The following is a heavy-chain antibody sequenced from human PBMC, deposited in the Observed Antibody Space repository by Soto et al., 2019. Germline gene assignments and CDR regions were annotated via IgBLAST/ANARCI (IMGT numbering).Heavy chain of an antibody. D-gene: IGHD3-3*01. CDR1: GFTFSSHA. J-gene: IGHJ4*02. V-gene: IGHV3-23*01. Sequence: EVHLLESGGGLVQPGGSLRLSCAASGFTFSSHAMSWVRQAPGKGLQWISSISSSGISKYYADSVKGRFTISRDDSKNTLYLQMNSLRADDTAVYYCAKTGLEWEVDYWGQGTLVTVSS. CDR2: ISSSGISK. CDR3: AKTGLEWEVDY.